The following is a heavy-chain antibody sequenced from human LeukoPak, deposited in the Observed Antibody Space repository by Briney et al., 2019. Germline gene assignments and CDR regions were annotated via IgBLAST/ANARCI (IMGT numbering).Heavy chain of an antibody. CDR3: ARVWAASWTALFDY. V-gene: IGHV1-8*01. Sequence: EASVNVSCKAPGYTFTSYDINWVRQATGQGLEWMGWMNPNSGNTGYAQKFQGRVTMTRNTSISTAYMELSSLRSEDTAVYYCARVWAASWTALFDYWGQGTLVTVSS. D-gene: IGHD3-16*01. J-gene: IGHJ4*02. CDR1: GYTFTSYD. CDR2: MNPNSGNT.